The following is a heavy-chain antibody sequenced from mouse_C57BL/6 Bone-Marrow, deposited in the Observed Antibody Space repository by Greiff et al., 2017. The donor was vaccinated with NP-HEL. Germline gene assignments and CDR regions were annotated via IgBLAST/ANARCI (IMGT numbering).Heavy chain of an antibody. CDR2: ISSGGSYT. CDR1: GFTFSSYS. J-gene: IGHJ2*01. Sequence: EVQLVESGGDLVKPGGSLKLSCAASGFTFSSYSMSWVRQTPDKRLEWVATISSGGSYTYYPDSVKGRFTISRDNAKNTLYLQMSSLKSEDTAMYYCARHYYSNYFDYWGQGTTLTVSS. D-gene: IGHD2-5*01. V-gene: IGHV5-6*01. CDR3: ARHYYSNYFDY.